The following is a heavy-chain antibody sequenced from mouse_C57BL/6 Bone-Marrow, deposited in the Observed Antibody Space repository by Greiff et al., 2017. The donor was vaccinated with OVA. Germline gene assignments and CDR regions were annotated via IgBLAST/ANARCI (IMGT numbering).Heavy chain of an antibody. CDR1: GYTFTSYW. J-gene: IGHJ2*01. D-gene: IGHD2-2*01. CDR3: ARLGYDNFDY. Sequence: QVQLQQSGAELVMPGASVKLSCKASGYTFTSYWMHWVKQRPGQGLEWIGEIDPSDSYTNYNQKFKGKSTLTVDKSSSTAYMQLSSLTSEDSAVYYCARLGYDNFDYWGQGTTLTVSS. V-gene: IGHV1-69*01. CDR2: IDPSDSYT.